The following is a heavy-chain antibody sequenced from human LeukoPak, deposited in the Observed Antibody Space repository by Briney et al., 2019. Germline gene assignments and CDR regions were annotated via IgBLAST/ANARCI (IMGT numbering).Heavy chain of an antibody. J-gene: IGHJ4*02. Sequence: PSETLSLTCTVSGGSISSSSYYWGWIRQPPGKGLEWIGSIYYSGSTYYNPSLKSRVTISVDTSKSQFSLKLSSVTAADTAVYYCARLLGYCSGGSCSIRYGSIDYWGQGTLVTVSS. D-gene: IGHD2-15*01. CDR3: ARLLGYCSGGSCSIRYGSIDY. CDR2: IYYSGST. V-gene: IGHV4-39*01. CDR1: GGSISSSSYY.